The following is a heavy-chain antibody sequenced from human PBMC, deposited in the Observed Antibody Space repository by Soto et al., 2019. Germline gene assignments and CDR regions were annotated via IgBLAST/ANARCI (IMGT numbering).Heavy chain of an antibody. Sequence: ASLKVSCKASGYTFPNYYIFWVRQAPGQGLEWMGLITPSDGSTNYAQRFQGRVTMTRDTSTSTVYMEVSSLKAEDTAVYYCAREGGHWGQGTLVTVSS. CDR1: GYTFPNYY. CDR2: ITPSDGST. J-gene: IGHJ4*02. CDR3: AREGGH. V-gene: IGHV1-46*01.